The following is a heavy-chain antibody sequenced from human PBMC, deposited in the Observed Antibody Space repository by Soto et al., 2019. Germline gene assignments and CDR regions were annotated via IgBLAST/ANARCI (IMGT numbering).Heavy chain of an antibody. V-gene: IGHV1-3*01. D-gene: IGHD6-13*01. CDR2: INAGNGNT. CDR3: ARGEAAAGTSYYYYYMDV. Sequence: ASVKVSCKASGYTFTSYAMHWVRQAPGQRLEWMGWINAGNGNTKYSQKFQGRVTITRDTSASTAYMELSSLRSEDTAVYYCARGEAAAGTSYYYYYMDVWGKGTTVTV. CDR1: GYTFTSYA. J-gene: IGHJ6*03.